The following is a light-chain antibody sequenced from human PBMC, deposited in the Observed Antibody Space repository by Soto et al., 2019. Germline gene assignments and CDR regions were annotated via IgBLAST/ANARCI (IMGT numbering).Light chain of an antibody. CDR3: SSYTSSSTL. Sequence: QSVLTQPASVSGSPGQSITISCTGTSSDVGSYNYVSWYQQHPGKAPELMIYEVSDRPSGISSRFSGSKSGNTASLTISGLQTEDEADYYCSSYTSSSTLFGTGTKLTVL. J-gene: IGLJ1*01. CDR1: SSDVGSYNY. V-gene: IGLV2-14*01. CDR2: EVS.